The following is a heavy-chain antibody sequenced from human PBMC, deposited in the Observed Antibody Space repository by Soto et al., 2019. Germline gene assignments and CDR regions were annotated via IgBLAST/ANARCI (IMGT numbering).Heavy chain of an antibody. CDR1: GGSISSGGYY. CDR3: VTLDLYFYDSSGYYVAELAFDI. D-gene: IGHD3-22*01. Sequence: SETLSLTCTVSGGSISSGGYYWSWIRQHPGKGLEWIGYIYYSGSTYYNPSLKSRVTISVDTSKNQFSLNLSSVTAADSAVFYCVTLDLYFYDSSGYYVAELAFDIWGQGTMVTVSS. J-gene: IGHJ3*02. CDR2: IYYSGST. V-gene: IGHV4-31*03.